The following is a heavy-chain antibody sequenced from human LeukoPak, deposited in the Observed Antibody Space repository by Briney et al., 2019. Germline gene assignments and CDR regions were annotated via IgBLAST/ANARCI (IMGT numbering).Heavy chain of an antibody. CDR2: IKEDESER. V-gene: IGHV3-7*01. J-gene: IGHJ4*02. CDR1: GFVFTTYT. Sequence: GGSLKLSCAASGFVFTTYTMNWVRQAPGKGLEWVANIKEDESERNYVDPVKGRFTISRDNAKNFMYLEMNSLRVEDTAIYYCTREYWGIDYWGQGVLVTVSS. D-gene: IGHD3-16*01. CDR3: TREYWGIDY.